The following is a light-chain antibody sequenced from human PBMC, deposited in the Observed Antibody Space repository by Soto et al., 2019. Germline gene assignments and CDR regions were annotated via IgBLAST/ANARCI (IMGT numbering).Light chain of an antibody. J-gene: IGKJ3*01. Sequence: EIVLTQSPGTLSLSPGERATLSCRASQSISSGGLAWYQQKPGQTPRLLIYDASSRATGIPDRFSGRGSGTDFTLTINTLEPEDFAVYFCQQYDRSPETFGPGTKVDI. CDR1: QSISSGG. V-gene: IGKV3-20*01. CDR2: DAS. CDR3: QQYDRSPET.